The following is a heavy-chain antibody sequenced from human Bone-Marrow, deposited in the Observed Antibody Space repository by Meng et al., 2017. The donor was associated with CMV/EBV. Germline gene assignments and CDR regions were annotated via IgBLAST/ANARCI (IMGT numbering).Heavy chain of an antibody. CDR2: INHSGST. V-gene: IGHV4-34*01. CDR3: ARRRSLDY. CDR1: GFTFSSYA. Sequence: ESLKISCAASGFTFSSYAMSWVRQPPGKGLEWIGEINHSGSTNYNPSLKSRVTISVDTSKNQFSLKLSSVTAADTAVYYCARRRSLDYWGQGTLVTVPS. J-gene: IGHJ4*02.